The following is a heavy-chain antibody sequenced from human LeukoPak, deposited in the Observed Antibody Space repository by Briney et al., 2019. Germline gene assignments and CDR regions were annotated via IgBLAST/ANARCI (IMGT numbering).Heavy chain of an antibody. D-gene: IGHD2-15*01. CDR1: GFTFSSYG. CDR2: IWYDGSNK. V-gene: IGHV3-33*01. J-gene: IGHJ6*02. Sequence: PGGSLRLSCAASGFTFSSYGMHWVRQAPGKGLEWVAVIWYDGSNKYYADSVKGRFTISRDNSKNTLYLQMNSLRAEDTAVYYCARDAGGYCSGGSCNTAGMGVWGQGTTVTVSS. CDR3: ARDAGGYCSGGSCNTAGMGV.